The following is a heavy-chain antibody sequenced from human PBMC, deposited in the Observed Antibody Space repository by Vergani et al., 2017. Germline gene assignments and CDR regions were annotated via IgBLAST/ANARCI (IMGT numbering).Heavy chain of an antibody. CDR3: ASGAGVWEYYDILAGYYMAGYFQH. Sequence: QVQLVQSGAEVKKPGASVKVSCKASGYTFTSYAMHWVRQAPGQRLEWMGWINAGNGNKKYSQKFQGRVTITRDTSASTAYMELSSLRSEDTAVYYGASGAGVWEYYDILAGYYMAGYFQHWGQGTLVTVSS. CDR2: INAGNGNK. V-gene: IGHV1-3*01. D-gene: IGHD3-9*01. CDR1: GYTFTSYA. J-gene: IGHJ1*01.